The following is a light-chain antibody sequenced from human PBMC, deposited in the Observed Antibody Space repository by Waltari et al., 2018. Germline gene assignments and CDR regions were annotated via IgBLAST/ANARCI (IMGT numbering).Light chain of an antibody. V-gene: IGKV3-11*01. CDR3: QQRSNWPPEYT. CDR2: DAF. CDR1: HSVSRC. Sequence: EIVLTQSPAPLSLSPGVRATLSCRPRHSVSRCVGWYQQKPGQAPRLLIDDAFNRATGIAARFSGSGSGTDFTLTISSLGPEDFAVYYCQQRSNWPPEYTFGQGTKLEIK. J-gene: IGKJ2*01.